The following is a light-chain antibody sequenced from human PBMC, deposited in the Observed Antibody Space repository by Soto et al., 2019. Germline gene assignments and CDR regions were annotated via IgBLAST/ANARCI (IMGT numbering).Light chain of an antibody. CDR1: QSVSSSY. CDR2: AAS. J-gene: IGKJ1*01. V-gene: IGKV3-20*01. CDR3: QQYDISPQT. Sequence: EVVLTQSPGTLSLSPGERATLSCRASQSVSSSYLAWYQQKPGQAPRLLIFAASSRATGIPDRFSGSGSGTDFTLTISRLEPEDFAMYYCQQYDISPQTFGQGTKVDIK.